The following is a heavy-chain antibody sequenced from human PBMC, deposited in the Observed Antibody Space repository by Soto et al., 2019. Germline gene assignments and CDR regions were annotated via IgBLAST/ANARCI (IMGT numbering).Heavy chain of an antibody. V-gene: IGHV1-18*04. CDR3: ARVKKGSSWYRYYYYGMDV. CDR1: GYTFTSYG. D-gene: IGHD6-13*01. Sequence: QVQLVQSGAEVKKPGASVKVSCKASGYTFTSYGISWVRQAPGQGLEWMGWISAYNGNTNYAQKLQGRVTMTTDTSTSTAYVELRSLRSDDTAVYYCARVKKGSSWYRYYYYGMDVWGQGTTVTVSS. J-gene: IGHJ6*02. CDR2: ISAYNGNT.